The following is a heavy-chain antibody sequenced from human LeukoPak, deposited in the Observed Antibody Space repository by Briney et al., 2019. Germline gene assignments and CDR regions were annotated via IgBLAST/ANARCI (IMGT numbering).Heavy chain of an antibody. D-gene: IGHD3-10*01. CDR3: ARDVTMVRGPCDY. CDR2: ISSSSSTI. CDR1: GFTFSSYN. J-gene: IGHJ4*02. V-gene: IGHV3-48*04. Sequence: GGSLRLSCAASGFTFSSYNMNWVRQAPGKGLEWVSYISSSSSTIYYADSVKGRFTISRDNAKKSLYLQMNSLRVEDTAVYYCARDVTMVRGPCDYWGQGTLVTVSS.